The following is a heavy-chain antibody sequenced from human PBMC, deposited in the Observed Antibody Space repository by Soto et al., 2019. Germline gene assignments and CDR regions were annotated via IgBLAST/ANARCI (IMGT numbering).Heavy chain of an antibody. CDR3: ARGFGAAVHAAHLDY. CDR2: IWHDGSKE. J-gene: IGHJ4*02. CDR1: GFTFGTYG. V-gene: IGHV3-33*01. Sequence: QVQLVESGGGVVQSGTSLRLSCAASGFTFGTYGMQWVRQAPGKRLEWLAVIWHDGSKENYADSVRGRFTISRDKYKDTVYLQMNSLRGEDTAVYYCARGFGAAVHAAHLDYWGQGTPVTVSS. D-gene: IGHD3-10*01.